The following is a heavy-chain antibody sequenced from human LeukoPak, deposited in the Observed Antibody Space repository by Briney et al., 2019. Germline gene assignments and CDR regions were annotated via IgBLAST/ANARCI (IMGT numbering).Heavy chain of an antibody. CDR3: AGGYGSGTYSA. CDR1: GASTSSYY. D-gene: IGHD3-10*01. CDR2: TPTTVGT. V-gene: IGHV4-4*07. J-gene: IGHJ5*02. Sequence: SETLSLTCTVSGASTSSYYWSGIRQPAGKGLEWLGRTPTTVGTYYSPSLKSRVTMSIDTSKNQFSLRLTSVTAGDTAVYFCAGGYGSGTYSAWGQGTLVTVSS.